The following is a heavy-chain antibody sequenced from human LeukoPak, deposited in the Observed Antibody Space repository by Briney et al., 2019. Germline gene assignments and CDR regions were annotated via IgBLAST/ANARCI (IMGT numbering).Heavy chain of an antibody. CDR1: GGSISSYY. D-gene: IGHD3-10*01. CDR2: IYTSGST. V-gene: IGHV4-4*07. J-gene: IGHJ5*02. CDR3: ARADYYGSGSVYNWFDP. Sequence: SETLSLTCTVSGGSISSYYWSWIRQPAGKGLGWIGRIYTSGSTNYNPSLKSRVTMSVDTSKNQFSLKLSSVTAADTAVYYCARADYYGSGSVYNWFDPWGQGTLVTVSS.